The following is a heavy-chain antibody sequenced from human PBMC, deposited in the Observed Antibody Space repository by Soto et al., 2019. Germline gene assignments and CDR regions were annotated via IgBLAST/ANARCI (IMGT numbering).Heavy chain of an antibody. CDR3: ARGHSTDCSNGVCSFFYNHEMDV. CDR1: GYSFSDYH. J-gene: IGHJ6*02. V-gene: IGHV1-2*04. CDR2: INPKSGGT. Sequence: AASVKVSCKASGYSFSDYHIHWVRQAPGQGREWLGRINPKSGGTSSAQKFQGWVTMTRDTSISTAYMELTRLRSDDTAVYFCARGHSTDCSNGVCSFFYNHEMDVWGQGXTVTVPS. D-gene: IGHD2-8*01.